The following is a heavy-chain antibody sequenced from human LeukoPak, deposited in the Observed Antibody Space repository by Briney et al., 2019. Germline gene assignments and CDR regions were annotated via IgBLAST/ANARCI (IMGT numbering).Heavy chain of an antibody. CDR3: ARDWTGLLWFGELFGGGRPAYYFDY. CDR2: IYHSGST. Sequence: PSETLSLTCTVSGYSISSGYFWGWIRQPPGKGLEWIGSIYHSGSTSYNPSLKSRVTISVDTSKNQFSLKLSSVTAADTAVYYCARDWTGLLWFGELFGGGRPAYYFDYWGQGTLVTVSS. CDR1: GYSISSGYF. V-gene: IGHV4-38-2*02. D-gene: IGHD3-10*01. J-gene: IGHJ4*02.